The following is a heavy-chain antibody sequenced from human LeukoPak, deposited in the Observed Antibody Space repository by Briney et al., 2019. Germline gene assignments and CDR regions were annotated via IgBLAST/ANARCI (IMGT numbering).Heavy chain of an antibody. V-gene: IGHV4-4*07. D-gene: IGHD5-18*01. J-gene: IGHJ3*02. CDR3: ARGGQTWIQLWFSAFDI. CDR1: GGSISSYY. Sequence: PSETLSLTCTVSGGSISSYYWSWIRQPAGKGLGWIGRIYTSGSTNYNPSLKSRVTMSVDTSKNQFSLKLSSVAAADTAVYYCARGGQTWIQLWFSAFDIWGQGTMVTVSS. CDR2: IYTSGST.